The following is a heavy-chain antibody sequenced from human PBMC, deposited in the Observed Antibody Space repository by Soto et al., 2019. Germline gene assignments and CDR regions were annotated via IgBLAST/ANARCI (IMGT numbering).Heavy chain of an antibody. Sequence: QAQLVESGGGVVQPGRSLRLSCAASGFTFSSYGMHWFRQAPGTGLEWVAVISYDGGLQHYADSVKGRFTISRDNSKNMVLRQMTSLRAEDTAVYYCVSDRGYGHASVPYSWGQGTLVSVSS. CDR1: GFTFSSYG. CDR2: ISYDGGLQ. V-gene: IGHV3-30*03. CDR3: VSDRGYGHASVPYS. D-gene: IGHD5-18*01. J-gene: IGHJ4*02.